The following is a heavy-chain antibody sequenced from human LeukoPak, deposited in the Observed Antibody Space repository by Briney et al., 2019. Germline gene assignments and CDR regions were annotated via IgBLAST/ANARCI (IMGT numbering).Heavy chain of an antibody. CDR2: IYSGGNT. V-gene: IGHV3-66*01. CDR3: ARKYTYGLD. Sequence: GGSLRLSCASSGFTVSSNFMSRVRQAPGQGLELVSVIYSGGNTYYADSVRGRFTIFRDNSKNTLYLQMNSPRAEDTAMYYCARKYTYGLDWGQGTLGTVSS. D-gene: IGHD5-18*01. CDR1: GFTVSSNF. J-gene: IGHJ4*02.